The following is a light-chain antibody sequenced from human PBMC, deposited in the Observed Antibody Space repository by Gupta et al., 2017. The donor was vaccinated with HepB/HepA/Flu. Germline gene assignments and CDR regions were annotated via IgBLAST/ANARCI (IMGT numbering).Light chain of an antibody. CDR1: QDISNY. Sequence: DIKITPSPSSLSASVGDRVTITCQASQDISNYLNWYQQKPGKAPKLLIYDASNLETGVPSRFSGSGSGTDFTFTISSLQPEDIATYYCQQYDNLPYTFGQGTKLEIK. CDR3: QQYDNLPYT. J-gene: IGKJ2*01. CDR2: DAS. V-gene: IGKV1-33*01.